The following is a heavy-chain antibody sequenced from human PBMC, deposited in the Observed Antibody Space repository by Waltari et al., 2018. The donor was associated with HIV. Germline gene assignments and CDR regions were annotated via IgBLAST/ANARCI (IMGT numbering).Heavy chain of an antibody. J-gene: IGHJ2*01. Sequence: EVQLLESGGGLVQPGESVRLSCAASGFTFTNYDMSWVRKAPGKGPVWVSAMRGLANSTNYTYSGNDRFTISKDSSRRTLYLQMRSRSTKVTPLYYCARPPGYCTTAGCFYWYFDLWGRGTLVAVSS. CDR3: ARPPGYCTTAGCFYWYFDL. CDR2: MRGLANST. CDR1: GFTFTNYD. D-gene: IGHD2-2*01. V-gene: IGHV3-23*01.